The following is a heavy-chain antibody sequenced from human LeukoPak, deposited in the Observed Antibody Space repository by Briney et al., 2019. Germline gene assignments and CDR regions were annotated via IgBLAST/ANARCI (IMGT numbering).Heavy chain of an antibody. CDR2: ITSTSDTT. CDR1: GFSFASFA. V-gene: IGHV3-23*01. J-gene: IGHJ5*02. Sequence: PGGSLRLSCAASGFSFASFAMSWVRQAPGKGLEWVSAITSTSDTTYYADSVKGRFTISRDNSKNTLYLQMSSLRAEDTAIFYCGKEGGAWGQGTKVTVSS. D-gene: IGHD3-16*01. CDR3: GKEGGA.